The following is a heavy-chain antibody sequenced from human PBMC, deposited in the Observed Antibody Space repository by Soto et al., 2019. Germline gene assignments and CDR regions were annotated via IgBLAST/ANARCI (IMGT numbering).Heavy chain of an antibody. V-gene: IGHV1-18*01. J-gene: IGHJ4*02. CDR2: ISGYKGNT. Sequence: QVQLVQSGAEVKKPGASVKVSCKASGYTFTTYGISWVRQAPGQGLEWMGWISGYKGNTNYAQKLQGRVTMTTDTSTSTAYKELRSLRSDDTAVYYGARDVTGFPGDYWGQGTLVTVSS. CDR3: ARDVTGFPGDY. CDR1: GYTFTTYG. D-gene: IGHD3-9*01.